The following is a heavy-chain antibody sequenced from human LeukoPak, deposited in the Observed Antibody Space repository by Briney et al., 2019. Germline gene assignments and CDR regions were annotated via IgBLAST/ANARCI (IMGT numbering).Heavy chain of an antibody. CDR2: INPNSGGT. CDR3: ARARITMVRGVIITGFDP. Sequence: ASVKVSCKASGYTFTGYYMHWVRQAPGQGLEWMGWINPNSGGTNYAQKFQGRVTMTRDTSISTAYVELSRLRSDDTAVYYCARARITMVRGVIITGFDPWGQGTLVTVSS. V-gene: IGHV1-2*02. D-gene: IGHD3-10*01. CDR1: GYTFTGYY. J-gene: IGHJ5*02.